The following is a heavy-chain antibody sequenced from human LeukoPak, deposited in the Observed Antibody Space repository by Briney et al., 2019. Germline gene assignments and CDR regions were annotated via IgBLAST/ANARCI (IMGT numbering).Heavy chain of an antibody. CDR3: TRVGYIDEGVDY. CDR1: GFPFSSYC. CDR2: IKQDGSKK. D-gene: IGHD5-24*01. Sequence: GGSLRLSCAASGFPFSSYCMTWVRQAPGKGLEWVANIKQDGSKKSYVDSVKGRFTISRDNAKNTLYLQMNSLRAEDTAIYYCTRVGYIDEGVDYWGQGTLVTVSS. V-gene: IGHV3-7*04. J-gene: IGHJ4*02.